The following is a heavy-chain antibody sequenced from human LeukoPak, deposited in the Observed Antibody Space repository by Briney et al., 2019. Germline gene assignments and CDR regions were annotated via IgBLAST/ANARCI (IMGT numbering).Heavy chain of an antibody. CDR3: ARVDDSSGYYRGAFDI. V-gene: IGHV3-20*04. CDR2: INWNGGST. D-gene: IGHD3-22*01. CDR1: GFTFDDYG. J-gene: IGHJ3*02. Sequence: GGSLRLSCAASGFTFDDYGMSWVRQAPGKGLEWVSGINWNGGSTGYADSVKGRFTISRDNAKNSLYLQMNSLRAEDTASYYCARVDDSSGYYRGAFDIWGQGTMVTVSS.